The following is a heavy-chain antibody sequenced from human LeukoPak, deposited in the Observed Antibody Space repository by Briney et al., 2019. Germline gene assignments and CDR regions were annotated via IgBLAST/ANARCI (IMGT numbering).Heavy chain of an antibody. D-gene: IGHD3/OR15-3a*01. J-gene: IGHJ5*02. CDR1: GFTFSSYE. CDR3: ARDWTGSFWFDP. V-gene: IGHV3-48*03. Sequence: PGGSLRLSCAASGFTFSSYEMNWVRQAPGKGLEWVSYISSSGSTIYYADSVKGRFTISRDNAKNSLYLQMNSLRAEDTAVYYCARDWTGSFWFDPWGQGTLVTVSS. CDR2: ISSSGSTI.